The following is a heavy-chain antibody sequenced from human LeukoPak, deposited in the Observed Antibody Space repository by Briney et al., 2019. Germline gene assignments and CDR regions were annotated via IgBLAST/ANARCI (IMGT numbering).Heavy chain of an antibody. CDR2: INPSGGST. D-gene: IGHD3-10*01. Sequence: ASVKVSCKASGYTFTSYYMHWVRQAPGQGLEWMGIINPSGGSTSYAQRFQGRVTMTRDTSTSTVYMELSSLRSEDTAVYYCASLTMVRGVIYRGFDPWGQGTLVTVSS. CDR1: GYTFTSYY. CDR3: ASLTMVRGVIYRGFDP. V-gene: IGHV1-46*01. J-gene: IGHJ5*02.